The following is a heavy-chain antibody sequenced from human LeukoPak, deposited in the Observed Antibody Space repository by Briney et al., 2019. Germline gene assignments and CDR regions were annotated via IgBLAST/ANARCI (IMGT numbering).Heavy chain of an antibody. CDR2: INHSGST. V-gene: IGHV4-34*01. CDR3: ARGGYFDWLTLDY. Sequence: SETLSLTCAVYGGSFSGYYWSWIRQPPGKGLEWIGEINHSGSTNYNPSLKSRVTISVDTSKNQFSLKLSSVTAADTAVYYCARGGYFDWLTLDYWGQGTLVTVSS. D-gene: IGHD3-9*01. CDR1: GGSFSGYY. J-gene: IGHJ4*02.